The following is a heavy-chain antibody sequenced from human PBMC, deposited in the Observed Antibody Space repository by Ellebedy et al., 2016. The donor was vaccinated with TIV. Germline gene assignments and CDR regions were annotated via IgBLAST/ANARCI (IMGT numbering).Heavy chain of an antibody. CDR1: GYIFSNYG. J-gene: IGHJ4*02. CDR2: ISDYVGNT. CDR3: ARQSRVTVFGVADS. D-gene: IGHD3-3*01. V-gene: IGHV1-18*04. Sequence: AASVKVSCKASGYIFSNYGISWVRQAPGQGPEWMGWISDYVGNTNYAQKFQGRVTLTTDTSTATAYMELRNLRSDDTAVYYCARQSRVTVFGVADSWGQGTLVTVSS.